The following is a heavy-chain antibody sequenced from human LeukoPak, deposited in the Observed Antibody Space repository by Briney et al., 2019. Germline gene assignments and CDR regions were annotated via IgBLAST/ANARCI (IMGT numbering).Heavy chain of an antibody. CDR3: ASLLIRNYYDSSGYYSGRFDY. CDR2: IIPIFGTA. V-gene: IGHV1-69*13. Sequence: GASVKVSCKASGGTFSSYAISWVRQAPGRGLEWMGGIIPIFGTANYAQKFQGRVTITADESTSTAYMELSSLRSEDTAVYYCASLLIRNYYDSSGYYSGRFDYWGQGTLVTASS. D-gene: IGHD3-22*01. J-gene: IGHJ4*02. CDR1: GGTFSSYA.